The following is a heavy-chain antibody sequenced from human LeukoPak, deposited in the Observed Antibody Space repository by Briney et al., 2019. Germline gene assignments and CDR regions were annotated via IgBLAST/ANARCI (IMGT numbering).Heavy chain of an antibody. CDR2: INWNGGST. CDR3: ARDPTRKYDSSGYYQFFDY. J-gene: IGHJ4*02. Sequence: GGSLRLSRAASGFTFDDYGMSWVRQAPGKGLEWVSGINWNGGSTGYADSVKGRFTISRDNAKNSLYLQMNSLRAEDTALYYCARDPTRKYDSSGYYQFFDYWGQGTLVTVSS. D-gene: IGHD3-22*01. V-gene: IGHV3-20*04. CDR1: GFTFDDYG.